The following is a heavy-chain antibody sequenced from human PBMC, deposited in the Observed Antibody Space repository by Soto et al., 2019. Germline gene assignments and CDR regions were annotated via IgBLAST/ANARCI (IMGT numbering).Heavy chain of an antibody. Sequence: SSETLSLTCTVSGGSISSSSYYWGWIRQPPGKGLEWIGSIYYSGSTYYNPSLKSRVTISVDTSKNQFSLKLSSVTAADTAVYYCARLHRAVAGTTTDYYYYGMDVWGQGTTVT. V-gene: IGHV4-39*01. CDR1: GGSISSSSYY. D-gene: IGHD6-19*01. J-gene: IGHJ6*02. CDR3: ARLHRAVAGTTTDYYYYGMDV. CDR2: IYYSGST.